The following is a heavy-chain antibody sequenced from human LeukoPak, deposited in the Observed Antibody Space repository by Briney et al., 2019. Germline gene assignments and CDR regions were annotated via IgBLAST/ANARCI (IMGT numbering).Heavy chain of an antibody. CDR2: ISWDGGST. J-gene: IGHJ4*02. D-gene: IGHD6-13*01. Sequence: PGGSLRLSCAASGFTFDHYTMHWVRQAPGKGLEWVSLISWDGGSTYYADSVKGRFTISRDNYKNTLYLQMNSLRAEDTAVYYCAKDRGRYSSQYYFDYWGQGTLVTVSS. V-gene: IGHV3-43*01. CDR3: AKDRGRYSSQYYFDY. CDR1: GFTFDHYT.